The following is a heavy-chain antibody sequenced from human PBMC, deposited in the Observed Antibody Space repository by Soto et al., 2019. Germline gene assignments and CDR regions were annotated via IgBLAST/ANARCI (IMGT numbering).Heavy chain of an antibody. CDR2: ISYDGSNK. CDR3: ARETTMVRGVIIGDAFDI. CDR1: GFTFSSYA. V-gene: IGHV3-30-3*01. J-gene: IGHJ3*02. Sequence: QVQLVESGGGVVQPGRSLRLSCAASGFTFSSYAMHWVRQAPGKGLEWVAVISYDGSNKYYADSVKGRFTISRDNSKNTLYLQMNSLRAEDTAVYYCARETTMVRGVIIGDAFDIWGQGTMVTVSS. D-gene: IGHD3-10*01.